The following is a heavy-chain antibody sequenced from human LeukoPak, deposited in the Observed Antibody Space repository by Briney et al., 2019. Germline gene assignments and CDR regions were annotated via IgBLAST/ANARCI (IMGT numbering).Heavy chain of an antibody. CDR1: GGSLSSYY. V-gene: IGHV4-59*01. CDR3: ARDRDASYDFWSGYPKTDAFDI. D-gene: IGHD3-3*01. Sequence: PSETLSLTCTVSGGSLSSYYWSWIRQPPGKGLEWIGYIYYSGSTNYNPSLKSRVTISVDTSKNQFSLKLSSVTAADTAVYYCARDRDASYDFWSGYPKTDAFDIWGQGTMVTVSS. J-gene: IGHJ3*02. CDR2: IYYSGST.